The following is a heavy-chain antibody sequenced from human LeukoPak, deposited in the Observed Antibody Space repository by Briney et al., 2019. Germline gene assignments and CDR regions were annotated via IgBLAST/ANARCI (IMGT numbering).Heavy chain of an antibody. V-gene: IGHV1-2*02. Sequence: ASVKVSCKASGYTFTRYYMHWVRQAPGQGLEWMGWINPNSGGTNYAQKFQGRVTMTRDTSISTAYMELSRLRSDDTAVYYCASGVVPAAIGWNWFDPWGQGTLVTVSS. D-gene: IGHD2-2*01. J-gene: IGHJ5*02. CDR1: GYTFTRYY. CDR2: INPNSGGT. CDR3: ASGVVPAAIGWNWFDP.